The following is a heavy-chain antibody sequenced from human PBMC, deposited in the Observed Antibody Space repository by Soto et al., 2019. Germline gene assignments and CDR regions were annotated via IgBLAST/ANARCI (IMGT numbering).Heavy chain of an antibody. V-gene: IGHV1-46*01. D-gene: IGHD1-26*01. J-gene: IGHJ3*01. CDR2: IYPTFHSP. CDR1: GDTFSHYY. Sequence: QVQLVQSGAEVKKPGASVKISCKASGDTFSHYYMHWVRQAPGQGPEWMSIIYPTFHSPTYSENFQDRLTVTRDASTLTVYMELSSLKSDDTAVYYCARAHVSGTIEIGFSVWGQGTLVTVSS. CDR3: ARAHVSGTIEIGFSV.